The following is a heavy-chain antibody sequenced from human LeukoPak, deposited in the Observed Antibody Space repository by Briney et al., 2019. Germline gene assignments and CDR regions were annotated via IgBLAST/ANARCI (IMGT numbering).Heavy chain of an antibody. CDR2: IYYSGST. D-gene: IGHD1-26*01. CDR1: GGSISSSSYY. J-gene: IGHJ4*02. V-gene: IGHV4-39*01. CDR3: ASVGAMTNY. Sequence: SETLSLTCTVSGGSISSSSYYWGWIRQPPGKGLEWIGSIYYSGSTYYNPSLKSRVTISVDTSKNQFSLKLSSVTAADTAVYYCASVGAMTNYWGQGTLVTVSS.